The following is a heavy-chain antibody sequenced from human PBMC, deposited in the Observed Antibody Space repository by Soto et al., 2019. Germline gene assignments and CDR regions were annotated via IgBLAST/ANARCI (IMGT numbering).Heavy chain of an antibody. J-gene: IGHJ4*02. CDR3: ATMGTPATGLYYFDY. CDR1: GGSIGTYY. V-gene: IGHV4-59*08. D-gene: IGHD2-15*01. Sequence: SETLSLTCTVSGGSIGTYYWSWIRQPPGKGLEWIGEINHSGSTHYNPSLKSRVTISLDTSKNQFSLNLSFVTAADTAVYYCATMGTPATGLYYFDYWGQGTLVTVSS. CDR2: INHSGST.